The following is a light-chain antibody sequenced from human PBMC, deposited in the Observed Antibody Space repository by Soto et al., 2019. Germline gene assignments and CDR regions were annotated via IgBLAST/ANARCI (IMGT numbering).Light chain of an antibody. Sequence: QSVLTQPPSVSAAPGQRVTISCSGTTPNIGSNSVSWYLQVPGTVPKLLIYDTNKRPSGIPDRISGSKSGSSATLDITGLQTGDEADDYCATWDSSLKIGVFGGGTKLTVL. CDR2: DTN. CDR1: TPNIGSNS. CDR3: ATWDSSLKIGV. J-gene: IGLJ3*02. V-gene: IGLV1-51*01.